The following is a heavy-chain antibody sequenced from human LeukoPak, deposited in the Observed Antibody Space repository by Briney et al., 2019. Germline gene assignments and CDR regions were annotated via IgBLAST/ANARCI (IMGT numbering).Heavy chain of an antibody. J-gene: IGHJ4*02. V-gene: IGHV3-30*02. CDR2: IRSDGSNK. Sequence: GGSLRLSCAASGFTFSNYGMHWVRQAPGKGLEWVTFIRSDGSNKYYADSVKGRFTISRDNSKNTLYLQMNSRRTEDTAMYYCAEDCPVWELLRDDYWGQGTLVTVSS. D-gene: IGHD1-26*01. CDR3: AEDCPVWELLRDDY. CDR1: GFTFSNYG.